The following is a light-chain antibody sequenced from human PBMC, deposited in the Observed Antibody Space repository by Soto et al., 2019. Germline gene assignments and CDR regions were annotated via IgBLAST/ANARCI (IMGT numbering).Light chain of an antibody. J-gene: IGKJ5*01. CDR2: GAS. CDR3: HQYGSWPPNT. CDR1: QSVSSSY. Sequence: SPGTLSLSPGESATLSCRASQSVSSSYLAWYQQKPGQAPRFLIYGASSRATGIPDRFSGSGSGTDFTLTISRLEPEDFALYYCHQYGSWPPNTFGQGTQLEIK. V-gene: IGKV3-20*01.